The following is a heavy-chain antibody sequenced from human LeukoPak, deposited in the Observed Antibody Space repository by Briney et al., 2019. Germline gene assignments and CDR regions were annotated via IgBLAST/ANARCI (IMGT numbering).Heavy chain of an antibody. CDR1: GYSISSDYF. J-gene: IGHJ3*02. D-gene: IGHD1-26*01. Sequence: SETLSLTCAVSGYSISSDYFWGWIRQPPGKGLEWIGSIYRSGSTYYNPSLKSRVTMSIHTSKNQFSLKLSSVTAADTAVYYCARGVGLTKPPIWGQGTMVTVSS. CDR3: ARGVGLTKPPI. V-gene: IGHV4-38-2*01. CDR2: IYRSGST.